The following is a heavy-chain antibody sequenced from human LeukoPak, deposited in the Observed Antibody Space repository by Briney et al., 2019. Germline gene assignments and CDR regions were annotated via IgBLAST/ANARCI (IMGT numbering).Heavy chain of an antibody. V-gene: IGHV1-46*01. D-gene: IGHD3-10*01. CDR1: GYTFTSYY. CDR3: ARAAAIMVRGGWFDY. CDR2: INPSGGST. Sequence: ASVKVSCEASGYTFTSYYMHWVRQAPGQGLEWMGIINPSGGSTSYAQKFQGRVTMTRDMSTSTVYMELSSLRSEDTAVYYCARAAAIMVRGGWFDYWGQGTLVTVSS. J-gene: IGHJ4*02.